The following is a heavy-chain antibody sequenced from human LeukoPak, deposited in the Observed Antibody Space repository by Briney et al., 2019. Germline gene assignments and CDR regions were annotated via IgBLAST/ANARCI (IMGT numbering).Heavy chain of an antibody. CDR2: ISASGP. D-gene: IGHD6-19*01. Sequence: PGGSLRLSCAASGFTFSRLAMTWVRQAPGKGLEWVSTISASGPYYADAVRGRFTISRDNPRNTLSLQMNSLRVEDTAVYYCASWPVGWYGEDSWGQGTLVTVSS. CDR3: ASWPVGWYGEDS. CDR1: GFTFSRLA. J-gene: IGHJ4*02. V-gene: IGHV3-23*01.